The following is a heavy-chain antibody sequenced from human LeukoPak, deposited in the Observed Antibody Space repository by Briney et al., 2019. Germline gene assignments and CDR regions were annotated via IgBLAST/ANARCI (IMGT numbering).Heavy chain of an antibody. V-gene: IGHV4-59*08. J-gene: IGHJ4*02. CDR2: IYYTGST. CDR1: GGSVSDYY. CDR3: ATTRGYSYGTTDY. D-gene: IGHD5-18*01. Sequence: SETLSLTCTISGGSVSDYYWSWIRQSPGKGLEWIGYIYYTGSTTYNPSLKSRVTISADTSKNQFSLKLSSVTAADTAVYYCATTRGYSYGTTDYWGQGTLVTVSS.